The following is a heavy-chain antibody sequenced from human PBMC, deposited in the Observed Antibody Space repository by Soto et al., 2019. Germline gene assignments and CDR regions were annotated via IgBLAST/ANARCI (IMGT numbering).Heavy chain of an antibody. CDR1: GGSISSSSYY. CDR2: IYYSGST. D-gene: IGHD6-19*01. J-gene: IGHJ4*02. CDR3: ARHRIAVPDY. Sequence: AETLSLNCTVSGGSISSSSYYWGWIRQPPGKGLEWIGSIYYSGSTYYNPSLKSRVTISVDTSKNQFSLKLSSVTAADTAVYYCARHRIAVPDYWGQGTLVTVSS. V-gene: IGHV4-39*01.